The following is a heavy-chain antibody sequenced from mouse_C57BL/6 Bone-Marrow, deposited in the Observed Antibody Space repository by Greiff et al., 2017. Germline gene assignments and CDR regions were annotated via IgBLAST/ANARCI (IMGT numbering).Heavy chain of an antibody. D-gene: IGHD1-1*01. CDR1: GFTFSSYG. V-gene: IGHV5-6*01. CDR3: ASPSHYYGSSLFAY. J-gene: IGHJ3*01. Sequence: EVNVVESGGDLVKPGGSLKLSCAASGFTFSSYGMSWVRQTPDKRLEWVATISSGGSYTYYPDSVKGRVTISRDNAKNTLYLQMSSLKSEDTAMYYCASPSHYYGSSLFAYWGQGTLVTVSA. CDR2: ISSGGSYT.